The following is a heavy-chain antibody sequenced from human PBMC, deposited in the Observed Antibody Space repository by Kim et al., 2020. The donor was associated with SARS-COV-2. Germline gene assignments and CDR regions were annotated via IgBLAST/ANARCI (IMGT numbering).Heavy chain of an antibody. V-gene: IGHV4-38-2*02. CDR2: IYHSGST. D-gene: IGHD5-12*01. CDR1: GYSISSGYY. J-gene: IGHJ5*01. CDR3: ARVIIGGYDYDLDVGWF. Sequence: SETLSLTCTVSGYSISSGYYWGWIRQPPGKGLEWIGSIYHSGSTYYNPSLKSRVTISVDTSKNQFSLKLSSVTAADTAVYYCARVIIGGYDYDLDVGWF.